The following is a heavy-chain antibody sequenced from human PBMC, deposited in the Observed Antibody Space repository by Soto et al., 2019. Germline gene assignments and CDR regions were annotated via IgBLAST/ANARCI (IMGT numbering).Heavy chain of an antibody. V-gene: IGHV1-8*01. CDR1: GYTFTSYD. J-gene: IGHJ3*02. CDR3: VRARKYYDFWSGYYGPDAFDI. CDR2: MNPNSGNT. Sequence: ASVKVSCKASGYTFTSYDINWVRQATGQGLEWMGWMNPNSGNTGYAQKFQGRVTMTRNTSISTAYMELSSLRSEDTAVYYFVRARKYYDFWSGYYGPDAFDIWGQGTMVTVSS. D-gene: IGHD3-3*01.